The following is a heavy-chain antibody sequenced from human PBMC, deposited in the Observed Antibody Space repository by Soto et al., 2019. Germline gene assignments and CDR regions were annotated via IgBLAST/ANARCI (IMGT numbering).Heavy chain of an antibody. J-gene: IGHJ4*02. D-gene: IGHD3-10*01. CDR2: IIGDGGTK. V-gene: IGHV3-23*01. CDR1: GLTFSIYS. Sequence: GGSLRLSCAASGLTFSIYSMTWVRQAPGKGLEWVSVIIGDGGTKYYADSVKGRLTISKDNSNNTLYLQLNGLRADDTALYYYAKRGSTVWFPFDCWGQGTLVTVSS. CDR3: AKRGSTVWFPFDC.